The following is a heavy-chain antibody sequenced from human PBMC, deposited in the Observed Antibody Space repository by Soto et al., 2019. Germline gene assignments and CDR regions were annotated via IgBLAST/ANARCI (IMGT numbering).Heavy chain of an antibody. Sequence: EVQLVESGGGLVQPGGSLRLSCAASGFTFSSYWRSWVRQAPGKGLEWVANIKQDGSEKYYVDSVKGRFTISRDNAKNSLYLQMNSLRAEDTAVYYCARDRGDYIWGSYHDFDYWGQGTLVTVSS. CDR2: IKQDGSEK. D-gene: IGHD3-16*02. V-gene: IGHV3-7*01. J-gene: IGHJ4*02. CDR3: ARDRGDYIWGSYHDFDY. CDR1: GFTFSSYW.